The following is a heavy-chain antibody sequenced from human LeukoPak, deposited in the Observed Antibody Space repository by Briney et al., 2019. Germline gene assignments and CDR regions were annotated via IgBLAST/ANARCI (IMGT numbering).Heavy chain of an antibody. J-gene: IGHJ4*02. D-gene: IGHD2-15*01. Sequence: GASVKVSCKASGYTFTSYGISWVRQAPGQGLEWMGWISAHNGNTNYAQKLQGRVTMTTDTSTSTAYMELRSLRSDDTAVYYCARGPYCSGGSCYSVDYWGQGTLVTVSS. CDR3: ARGPYCSGGSCYSVDY. CDR1: GYTFTSYG. CDR2: ISAHNGNT. V-gene: IGHV1-18*01.